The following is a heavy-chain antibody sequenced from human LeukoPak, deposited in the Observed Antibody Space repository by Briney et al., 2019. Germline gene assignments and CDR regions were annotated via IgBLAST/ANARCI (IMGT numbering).Heavy chain of an antibody. Sequence: ETLSLTCTVSGGSISSYYWSWIRQPPGKGLEWIGYIYYSGSTNYNPSLKSRVTISVDTSKNQFSLKLSSVTAADTAVYYCARATIYDFWSGYYVLGYFDYWGQGTLVTVSS. D-gene: IGHD3-3*01. CDR3: ARATIYDFWSGYYVLGYFDY. CDR2: IYYSGST. V-gene: IGHV4-59*01. CDR1: GGSISSYY. J-gene: IGHJ4*02.